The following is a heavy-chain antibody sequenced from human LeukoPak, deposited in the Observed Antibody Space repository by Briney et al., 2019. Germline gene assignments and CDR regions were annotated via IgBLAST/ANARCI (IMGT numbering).Heavy chain of an antibody. CDR2: IYYSRTT. V-gene: IGHV4-59*01. J-gene: IGHJ6*02. D-gene: IGHD6-19*01. CDR1: GGSICSFY. CDR3: ARDSSGWYGEDDYYYGMDV. Sequence: SETLSLTCTVSGGSICSFYWRWLRQPPGKGRVGIRYIYYSRTTNSNPPLKTRVTISVATSTNQFSLRLSSVTAADTAVYYCARDSSGWYGEDDYYYGMDVWGQGTTVTVSS.